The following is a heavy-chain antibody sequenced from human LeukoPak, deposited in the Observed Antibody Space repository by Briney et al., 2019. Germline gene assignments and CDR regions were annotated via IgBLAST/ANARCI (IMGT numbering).Heavy chain of an antibody. CDR2: IYYSGST. CDR3: ARLVGYYDSSGYYFHDAFDI. Sequence: SETLSLTCTVSGGSISSSSYYWGWIRQPPGKGLEWIGSIYYSGSTYYNPSLKSRVTISVDTSKNQFSLKLSSVTAADTAVYYCARLVGYYDSSGYYFHDAFDIWGQGTMVTVSS. CDR1: GGSISSSSYY. V-gene: IGHV4-39*01. J-gene: IGHJ3*02. D-gene: IGHD3-22*01.